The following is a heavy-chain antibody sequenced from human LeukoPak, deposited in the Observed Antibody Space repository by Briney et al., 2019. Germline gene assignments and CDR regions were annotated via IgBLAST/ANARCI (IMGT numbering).Heavy chain of an antibody. D-gene: IGHD1-26*01. CDR2: IWFDGSDK. Sequence: GRSLRLSCAASGFTFSNHAMYWVRQAPGKGLEWVAVIWFDGSDKYYADSVKGRFTISRDNSKDTLYLQMNSLRAEDTAVYHCARDLGGTYMGDWGQGTLVTVSS. CDR1: GFTFSNHA. J-gene: IGHJ4*02. V-gene: IGHV3-33*01. CDR3: ARDLGGTYMGD.